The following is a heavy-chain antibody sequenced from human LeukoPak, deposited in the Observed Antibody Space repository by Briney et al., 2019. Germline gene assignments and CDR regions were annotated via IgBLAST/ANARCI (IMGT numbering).Heavy chain of an antibody. J-gene: IGHJ4*02. CDR1: GGTVSRYP. Sequence: SVKVSCKASGGTVSRYPISWVRQAPGQGLEWMGGIIPIFGTANYAQKFQGRVTITADESTSTAYMELSSLRSEDTAVYYCARLVAAAGSFYLDYWGQGSLVTVSS. CDR3: ARLVAAAGSFYLDY. CDR2: IIPIFGTA. V-gene: IGHV1-69*13. D-gene: IGHD6-13*01.